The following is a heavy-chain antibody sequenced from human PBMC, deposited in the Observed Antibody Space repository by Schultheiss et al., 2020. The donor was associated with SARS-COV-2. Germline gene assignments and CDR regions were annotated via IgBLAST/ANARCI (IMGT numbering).Heavy chain of an antibody. CDR1: GFTFSSYA. CDR2: ISYDGSNK. Sequence: GGSLRLSCAASGFTFSSYAMHWVRQAPGKGLEWVAVISYDGSNKYYADSVKGRFTISRDNSKNTLYLQMNSLRAEDTAVYYCTRDPAGVGGWGAFDFWGQGAMVTVSS. D-gene: IGHD6-19*01. J-gene: IGHJ3*01. CDR3: TRDPAGVGGWGAFDF. V-gene: IGHV3-30-3*01.